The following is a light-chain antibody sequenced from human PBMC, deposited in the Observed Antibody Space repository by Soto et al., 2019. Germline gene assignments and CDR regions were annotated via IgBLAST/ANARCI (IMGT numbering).Light chain of an antibody. CDR2: KTY. Sequence: DIQMTQSPSTLSASVGDRVTIACRASQSISNWLAWYQQKPGKAPKLLIYKTYNLESGVPSRFSGSGSGTEFSLTISSLQPDDFATYYCQQYINLWTFGQGTKVHIK. CDR3: QQYINLWT. CDR1: QSISNW. J-gene: IGKJ1*01. V-gene: IGKV1-5*03.